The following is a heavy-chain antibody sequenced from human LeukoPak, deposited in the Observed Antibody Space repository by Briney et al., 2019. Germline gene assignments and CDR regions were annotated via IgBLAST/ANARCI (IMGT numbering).Heavy chain of an antibody. CDR1: GYTFTSYG. J-gene: IGHJ4*02. Sequence: GASVKVSCTASGYTFTSYGISWVRQAPGQGLEWMGWISAYNGNTNYAQKFQGRVTMTRDTSTSTVYMELSSLRSEDTAVYYCAKGAGFAEPLPEYWGQGTLLTVSS. CDR3: AKGAGFAEPLPEY. CDR2: ISAYNGNT. V-gene: IGHV1-18*01. D-gene: IGHD1-14*01.